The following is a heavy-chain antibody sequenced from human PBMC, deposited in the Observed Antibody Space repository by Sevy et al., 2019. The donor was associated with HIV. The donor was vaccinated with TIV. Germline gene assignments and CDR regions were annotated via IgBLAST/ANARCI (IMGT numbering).Heavy chain of an antibody. V-gene: IGHV3-30*04. Sequence: GGSLRLSCAASGFTFSSYAMHWVRQAPGKGLEWVAVISYDGSNKYYADSVKGRFTISRDNSKNSLYLQMNSLRAEDTAVYYCASLGIDYWGQGTLVTFSS. CDR2: ISYDGSNK. CDR3: ASLGIDY. CDR1: GFTFSSYA. J-gene: IGHJ4*02.